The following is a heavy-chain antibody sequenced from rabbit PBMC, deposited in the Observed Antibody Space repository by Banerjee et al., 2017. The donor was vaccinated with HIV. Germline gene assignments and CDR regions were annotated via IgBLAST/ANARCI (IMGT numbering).Heavy chain of an antibody. J-gene: IGHJ4*01. CDR1: GFSFTNKYV. Sequence: QEQLVESGGGLVKPEGSLTLTCTASGFSFTNKYVMCWVRQAPGKGLEWIACINTVSGDTVYATWAKGRFTVSKASWTTVTLQMTSLTAADTATYFCARDYAGSSYYMDLWGPGTLVTVS. V-gene: IGHV1S45*01. D-gene: IGHD8-1*01. CDR2: INTVSGDT. CDR3: ARDYAGSSYYMDL.